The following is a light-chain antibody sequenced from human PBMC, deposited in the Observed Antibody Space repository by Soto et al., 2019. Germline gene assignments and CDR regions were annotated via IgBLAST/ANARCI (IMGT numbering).Light chain of an antibody. CDR2: DAS. V-gene: IGKV3-20*01. Sequence: SVLTQSPDTLSLSPGERATLSCRASQSIRSERLAWYQQKPGQAPRLVIFDASNRASGMPERFSGSGSGTDFTLTIARLEPEDFAVYYCQEYDGAPITFGLGTRLEIK. CDR1: QSIRSER. J-gene: IGKJ5*01. CDR3: QEYDGAPIT.